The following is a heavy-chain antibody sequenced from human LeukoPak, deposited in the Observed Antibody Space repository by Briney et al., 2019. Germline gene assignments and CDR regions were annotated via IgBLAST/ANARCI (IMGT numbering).Heavy chain of an antibody. CDR3: ARVIEYSGRFDP. V-gene: IGHV4-31*03. D-gene: IGHD1-26*01. CDR2: IFYRGNT. J-gene: IGHJ5*02. Sequence: SQTLSLTCIVSGVSISGGDYWSWFRQHPGKGLEWIGYIFYRGNTYYSPSLKSRVSMSIDTSKNQFSLMLSSVTAADTAVYYCARVIEYSGRFDPWGQGTLVTVSS. CDR1: GVSISGGDY.